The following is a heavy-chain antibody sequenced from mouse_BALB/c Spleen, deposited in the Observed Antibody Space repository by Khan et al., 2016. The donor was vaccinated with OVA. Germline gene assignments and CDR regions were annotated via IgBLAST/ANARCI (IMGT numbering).Heavy chain of an antibody. V-gene: IGHV2-9*02. J-gene: IGHJ1*01. CDR2: IWAGGST. CDR1: GFSLTSYG. D-gene: IGHD2-1*01. CDR3: VRNYDNFVEYFDV. Sequence: QVQLKESGPGLVAPSQSLSITCTVSGFSLTSYGVHWVRQTPGKGLEWLGIIWAGGSTNYNSALMSRLSISKDNSNSKVVFKMNSLQTDDTAMYYCVRNYDNFVEYFDVWGAGTTGTVSS.